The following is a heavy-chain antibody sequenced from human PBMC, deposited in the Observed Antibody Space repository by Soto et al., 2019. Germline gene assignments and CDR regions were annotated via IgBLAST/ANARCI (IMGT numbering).Heavy chain of an antibody. J-gene: IGHJ5*02. V-gene: IGHV1-2*02. CDR2: INPNSGAT. CDR3: ARGGGTILAPLP. CDR1: GYTFTGYF. D-gene: IGHD3-3*01. Sequence: ASVKVSCKASGYTFTGYFIHWVRQAPGQGLEWMGWINPNSGATKYAQKFQGRVTMTRDTSISTAYMELTLLRSDDTAIYYCARGGGTILAPLPWGEGTLVTVYS.